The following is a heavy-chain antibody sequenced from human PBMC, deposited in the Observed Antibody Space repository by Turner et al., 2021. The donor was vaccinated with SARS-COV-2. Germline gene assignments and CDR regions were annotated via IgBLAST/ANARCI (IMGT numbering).Heavy chain of an antibody. J-gene: IGHJ4*02. CDR3: GGQAYDKGWPRYFDY. CDR1: GGSVSARGHS. Sequence: QLQLPESGPGLVKPSETLSLPCTVSGGSVSARGHSWGWIRQPPGKGPEWIGSIRYTSETYCSPSLRGRVAITVDTYKNHFSLNLTSVTDADTAVYYCGGQAYDKGWPRYFDYSGQGILVTVSS. D-gene: IGHD3-22*01. CDR2: IRYTSET. V-gene: IGHV4-39*01.